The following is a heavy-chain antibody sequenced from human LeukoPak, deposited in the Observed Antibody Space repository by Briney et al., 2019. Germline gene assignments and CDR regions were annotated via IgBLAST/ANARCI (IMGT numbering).Heavy chain of an antibody. CDR1: GGTFSSYA. CDR2: IIPILGIA. CDR3: AREGYYDRSGYYRT. J-gene: IGHJ5*02. V-gene: IGHV1-69*04. D-gene: IGHD3-22*01. Sequence: SVKVSCKASGGTFSSYAISWVRQAPGQGLEWMGRIIPILGIANYAQKFQGRVTITADKSTSTAYMELSSLRSEDTAVYYCAREGYYDRSGYYRTWGQGTLVTVSS.